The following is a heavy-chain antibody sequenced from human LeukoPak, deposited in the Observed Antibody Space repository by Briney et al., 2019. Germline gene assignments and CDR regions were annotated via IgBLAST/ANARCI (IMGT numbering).Heavy chain of an antibody. D-gene: IGHD5-18*01. J-gene: IGHJ4*02. V-gene: IGHV4-59*01. Sequence: PSETLSLTCTVSGGSISSYYWSWIRQPPGKGLEWIGYIYYSGSTNYNPSLKNRVTISVDTSKNQFSLKLSSVTAADTAVYYCARVHTTGRYSPADFDYWGQGTLVTVSS. CDR1: GGSISSYY. CDR2: IYYSGST. CDR3: ARVHTTGRYSPADFDY.